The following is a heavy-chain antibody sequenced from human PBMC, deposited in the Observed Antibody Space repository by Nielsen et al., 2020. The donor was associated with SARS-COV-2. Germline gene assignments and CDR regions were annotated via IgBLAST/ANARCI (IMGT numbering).Heavy chain of an antibody. Sequence: GESLKISCVGSGFTFSPYALNWVRQAPGKGLEWVSSISSSSSYIYYADSVKGRFTISRDNAKNSLYLQMNSLRAEDTAVYYCARAADRGELIRDFDYWGQGTLVTVSS. CDR1: GFTFSPYA. V-gene: IGHV3-21*01. J-gene: IGHJ4*02. D-gene: IGHD1-26*01. CDR3: ARAADRGELIRDFDY. CDR2: ISSSSSYI.